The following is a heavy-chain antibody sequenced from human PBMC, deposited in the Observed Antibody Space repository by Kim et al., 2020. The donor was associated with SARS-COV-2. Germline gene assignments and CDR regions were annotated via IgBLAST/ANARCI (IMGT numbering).Heavy chain of an antibody. J-gene: IGHJ4*01. CDR3: ARYDSSGSYYGSTLDY. V-gene: IGHV3-33*01. Sequence: GGSLRLSCAASGFTFSSYGMHWVRQAPGKGLDWVAVIWYDGSNKYYADSVKGRFTISRDNSKNTLYLQMNSLRAEDTAVYYCARYDSSGSYYGSTLDYWG. D-gene: IGHD3-22*01. CDR1: GFTFSSYG. CDR2: IWYDGSNK.